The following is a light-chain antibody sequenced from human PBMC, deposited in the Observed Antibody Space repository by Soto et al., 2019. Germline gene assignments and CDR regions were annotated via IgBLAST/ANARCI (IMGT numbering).Light chain of an antibody. CDR2: SSS. Sequence: DIQLTQSPSSLSASVGDRVSITCRASESISNYLNWYQQKPGKAPKLLIYSSSTLQGAVPSRSSGRGSGTDFTLTISGLQPEDSAFYWCQQSYKNPRTFGQGTNVEIK. V-gene: IGKV1-39*01. CDR3: QQSYKNPRT. J-gene: IGKJ1*01. CDR1: ESISNY.